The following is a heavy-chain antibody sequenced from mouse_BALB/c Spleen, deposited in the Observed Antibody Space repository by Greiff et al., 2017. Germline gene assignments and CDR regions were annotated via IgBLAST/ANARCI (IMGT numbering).Heavy chain of an antibody. CDR1: GYSFTSYW. J-gene: IGHJ4*01. CDR2: IDPSDSET. D-gene: IGHD2-3*01. CDR3: ARKGGYDGYPGAMDY. V-gene: IGHV1S127*01. Sequence: QVQLQQSGPQLVRPGASVKISCKASGYSFTSYWMHWVKQRPGQGLEWIGMIDPSDSETRLNQKFKDKATLTVDKSSSTAYMQLSSPTSEDSAVYYCARKGGYDGYPGAMDYWGQGTSVTVSS.